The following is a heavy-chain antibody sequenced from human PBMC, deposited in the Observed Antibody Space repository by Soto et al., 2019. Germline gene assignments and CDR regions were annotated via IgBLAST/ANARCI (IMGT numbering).Heavy chain of an antibody. Sequence: DTLSLTGDVSDYSISSGDYWGCGRQPPGTGLEWIGTIYHSGTTYYTPSLQSRVTISVDTSKSQFSLKLSSVDAADPAIYCWAGEAERVGIFDYSGQGILVTVSS. V-gene: IGHV4-38-2*02. CDR3: AGEAERVGIFDY. CDR2: IYHSGTT. D-gene: IGHD1-26*01. CDR1: DYSISSGDY. J-gene: IGHJ4*02.